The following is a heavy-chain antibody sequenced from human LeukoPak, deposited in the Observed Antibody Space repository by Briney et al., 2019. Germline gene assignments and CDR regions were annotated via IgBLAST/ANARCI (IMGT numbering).Heavy chain of an antibody. V-gene: IGHV4-59*01. CDR1: DDSINTYW. D-gene: IGHD1-26*01. J-gene: IGHJ4*02. CDR2: IYYSGST. CDR3: ASGIVGARIDY. Sequence: SETLSLTCTVSDDSINTYWWTWIRQPPGKGLEWIGYIYYSGSTNYNPSLKSRVTISVDTSKNQFSLKLSSVTAADTAVYYCASGIVGARIDYWGQGTLVTVSS.